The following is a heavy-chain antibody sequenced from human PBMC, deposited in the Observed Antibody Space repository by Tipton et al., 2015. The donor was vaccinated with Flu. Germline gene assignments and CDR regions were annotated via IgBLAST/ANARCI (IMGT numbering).Heavy chain of an antibody. CDR3: ARHATRVTTDYYYFYAMDV. Sequence: QLVQSGAEVKKPGESLKISCKGSGYNFTNYWIGWVRQMPGKGLEWMGIIYPGDSDTRYSPSFRGQVTISADKSISTASLQWSSLKASDTAMYYCARHATRVTTDYYYFYAMDVWGQGTTVTVSS. CDR1: GYNFTNYW. J-gene: IGHJ6*02. V-gene: IGHV5-51*01. D-gene: IGHD4-17*01. CDR2: IYPGDSDT.